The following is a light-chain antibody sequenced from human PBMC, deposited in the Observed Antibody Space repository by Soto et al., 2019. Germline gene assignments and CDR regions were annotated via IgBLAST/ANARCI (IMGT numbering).Light chain of an antibody. V-gene: IGKV3-20*01. J-gene: IGKJ4*01. CDR2: GAS. CDR1: QSVRSSY. CDR3: QQKGSSPLT. Sequence: EIVLTQSPGTLSLSPGERATLSCRASQSVRSSYLAWYQQKPGQAPRLLIYGASSRATGIPDRFSGSGSGTDFTLTISRLEPEDFAVYYCQQKGSSPLTFGGGTKVEIK.